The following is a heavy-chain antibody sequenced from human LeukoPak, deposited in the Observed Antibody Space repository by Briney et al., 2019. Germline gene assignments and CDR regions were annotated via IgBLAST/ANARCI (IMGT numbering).Heavy chain of an antibody. Sequence: GGSLRLSCAASGFTFSSYAMSWVRQAPGKGLEWVSGISGSGGSTYHADSVKGRFTISRDNSKNTLYLQMNSLRAEDTAVYYCAKLPRYVFVDCWFDPWGQGTLVSVSS. CDR2: ISGSGGST. J-gene: IGHJ5*02. V-gene: IGHV3-23*01. CDR1: GFTFSSYA. CDR3: AKLPRYVFVDCWFDP. D-gene: IGHD2-21*01.